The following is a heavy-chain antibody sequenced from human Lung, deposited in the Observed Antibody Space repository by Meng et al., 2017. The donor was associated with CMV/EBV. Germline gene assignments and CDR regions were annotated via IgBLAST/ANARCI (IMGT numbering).Heavy chain of an antibody. V-gene: IGHV4-39*07. J-gene: IGHJ4*02. CDR3: ARTQWHVGYFDN. D-gene: IGHD6-19*01. CDR2: IHYTGST. CDR1: LGSISSGSYY. Sequence: SETLSLXXTLSLGSISSGSYYWGWLRQPPGKGLEWIGSIHYTGSTNYIPSLKTRVSISEDTSKNEFSLTLTSVTAADTAVYYCARTQWHVGYFDNWGQGTLVXVSS.